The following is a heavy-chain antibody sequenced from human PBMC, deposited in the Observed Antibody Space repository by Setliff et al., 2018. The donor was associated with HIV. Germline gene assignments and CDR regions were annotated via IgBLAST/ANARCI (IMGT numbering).Heavy chain of an antibody. V-gene: IGHV4-34*01. CDR1: GGSFSEYY. J-gene: IGHJ6*03. CDR3: ARGATLLPGYSDRWEYFYMDV. CDR2: INHSGST. Sequence: SETLSLTCAAYGGSFSEYYWSWIRQSPGKGLEWIGEINHSGSTHYNPPLKSRATISVDTSKNQFSLRLNSVTAADTAVYYCARGATLLPGYSDRWEYFYMDVWGKGTTVTV. D-gene: IGHD5-12*01.